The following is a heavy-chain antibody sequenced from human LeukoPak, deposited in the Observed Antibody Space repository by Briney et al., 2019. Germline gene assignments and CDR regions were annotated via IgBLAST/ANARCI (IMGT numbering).Heavy chain of an antibody. CDR1: GASLSGYY. V-gene: IGHV4-34*01. J-gene: IGHJ4*02. Sequence: PSETLSLTCAVYGASLSGYYWSWIRQAPGKGLEWIGEINHSGTTNYKATLKSRVTISVDTSKKQLSLNLISLTAADTAVHYCARDLEGIGQWLVYWGQGTLVTVSS. CDR3: ARDLEGIGQWLVY. D-gene: IGHD6-19*01. CDR2: INHSGTT.